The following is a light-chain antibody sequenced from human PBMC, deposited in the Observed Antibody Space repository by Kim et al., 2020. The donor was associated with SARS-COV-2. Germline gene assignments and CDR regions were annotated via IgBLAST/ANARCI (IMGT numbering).Light chain of an antibody. CDR3: QVWDSSSDHWV. Sequence: PGKAAGITCGGNNIGSKSVHWYAQERGQAPVLVIYYNSDRPSGIPERFSGSNSGNTATLTISRVEAGDEADYYCQVWDSSSDHWVFGGGTQLTVL. J-gene: IGLJ3*02. V-gene: IGLV3-21*04. CDR2: YNS. CDR1: NIGSKS.